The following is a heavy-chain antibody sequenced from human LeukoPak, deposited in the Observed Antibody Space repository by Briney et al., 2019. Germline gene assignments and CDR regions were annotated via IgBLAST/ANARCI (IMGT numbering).Heavy chain of an antibody. CDR2: IYYSGTI. V-gene: IGHV4-39*07. J-gene: IGHJ6*03. CDR1: GGSVSSSTYY. Sequence: PSETLSLTCSVSGGSVSSSTYYWGWIRQPPGRGLEWIGNIYYSGTIYYTPSLKSCVTILVDTSKNQFSLKLSSVTAADTAVYYCARALIAARSYYYYYYMDVWGKGTTVTVSS. D-gene: IGHD6-6*01. CDR3: ARALIAARSYYYYYYMDV.